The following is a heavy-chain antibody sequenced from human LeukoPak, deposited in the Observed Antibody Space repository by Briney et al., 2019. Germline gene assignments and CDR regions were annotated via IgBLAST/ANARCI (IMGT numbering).Heavy chain of an antibody. CDR1: GYTFTGYY. V-gene: IGHV1-2*02. J-gene: IGHJ4*02. CDR2: INPNSGGT. Sequence: ASVKVSCKASGYTFTGYYMHWVRQAPGQGLEWMGWINPNSGGTNYAQKFQGRVTMTRDTSISTAYMELSRLRSDDTAVYYCAIDASITMFRGVIIGHYWGQGTLVTVSS. D-gene: IGHD3-10*01. CDR3: AIDASITMFRGVIIGHY.